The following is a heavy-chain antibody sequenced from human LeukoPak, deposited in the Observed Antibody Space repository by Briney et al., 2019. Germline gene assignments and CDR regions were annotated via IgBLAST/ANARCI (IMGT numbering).Heavy chain of an antibody. CDR3: ARDSTYYYDSGSSGPHYFDN. V-gene: IGHV3-30*01. J-gene: IGHJ4*02. Sequence: PGRSLRLSCAASGFTFSTYAMHWVRQAPGKGLEWVSLISSSGTDEYYADSVKGRFTISRDNSKNTLYLQLNSLRAEDTAVYYCARDSTYYYDSGSSGPHYFDNWGQGTLVTVSS. CDR2: ISSSGTDE. CDR1: GFTFSTYA. D-gene: IGHD3-10*01.